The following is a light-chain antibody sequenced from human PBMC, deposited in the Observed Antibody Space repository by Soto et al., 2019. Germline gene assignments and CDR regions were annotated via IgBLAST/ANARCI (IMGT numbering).Light chain of an antibody. CDR2: GAS. CDR1: QSVSSSY. Sequence: EIVLTQSPGTLSLTPGERATLSCRAIQSVSSSYLAWYQQKPGQAPRLLIYGASSRATGIPARFSGSGSGTDFTLTISSLEPEDFAVYYCQQRSNWPPLTFGQGTRLEIK. CDR3: QQRSNWPPLT. V-gene: IGKV3D-20*02. J-gene: IGKJ5*01.